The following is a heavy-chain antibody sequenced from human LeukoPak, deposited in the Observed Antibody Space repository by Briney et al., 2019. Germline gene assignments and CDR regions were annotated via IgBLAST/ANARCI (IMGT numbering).Heavy chain of an antibody. Sequence: PGGSLRLSCATSDDPAMSWVRQGPGKGLEWVPGISWNGDQTGYGDSVKGRFTISRDNAKNFLYLQMNSLRAEDTALYFCARDKVNDFYDPTGHDYWGQGILVTVSS. CDR2: ISWNGDQT. CDR1: DDPA. D-gene: IGHD2-21*02. J-gene: IGHJ4*02. CDR3: ARDKVNDFYDPTGHDY. V-gene: IGHV3-20*04.